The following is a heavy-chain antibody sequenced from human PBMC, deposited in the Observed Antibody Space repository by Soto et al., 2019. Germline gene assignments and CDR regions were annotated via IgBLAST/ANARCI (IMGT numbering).Heavy chain of an antibody. V-gene: IGHV3-53*02. Sequence: EVQLVETGGVLIQPGGSLRLSCAASGFTVSSNYMSWVRQAPGKGLEWVSVIYSGGSTYYADSVKGRFTISRDNSKNTLYLQMNSLRAEDTAVYYCARDRGGNYFDYWGQGTLVTVSS. J-gene: IGHJ4*02. CDR2: IYSGGST. CDR1: GFTVSSNY. CDR3: ARDRGGNYFDY. D-gene: IGHD3-10*01.